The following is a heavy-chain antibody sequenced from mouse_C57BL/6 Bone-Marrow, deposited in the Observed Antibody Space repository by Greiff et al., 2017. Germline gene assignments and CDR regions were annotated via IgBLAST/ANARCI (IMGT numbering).Heavy chain of an antibody. Sequence: VQLKESGAELVMPGASVKLSCKASGYTFTSYWMHWVKQRPGQGLEWIGEIDPSDSYTNYNQKFKGKSTLTVDKSSSTAYMQLSSLTSEDSAVYYCARSWAAWFAYWGQGTLVTVSA. CDR1: GYTFTSYW. CDR3: ARSWAAWFAY. V-gene: IGHV1-69*01. D-gene: IGHD4-1*01. J-gene: IGHJ3*01. CDR2: IDPSDSYT.